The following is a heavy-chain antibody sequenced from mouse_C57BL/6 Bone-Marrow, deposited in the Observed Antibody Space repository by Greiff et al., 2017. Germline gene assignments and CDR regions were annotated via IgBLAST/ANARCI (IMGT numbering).Heavy chain of an antibody. D-gene: IGHD2-4*01. V-gene: IGHV1-55*01. CDR3: ASPKIYYDYPWYFDV. Sequence: QVQLQQPGAELVKPGASVKMSCKASGYTFTSYWITWVKQRPGQGLEWIGDIYPGSGSTNYNEKFKSKATLTVDTSSSTAYMQLSSLTSEDSAVYYSASPKIYYDYPWYFDVWGTGTTVTVAS. CDR1: GYTFTSYW. J-gene: IGHJ1*03. CDR2: IYPGSGST.